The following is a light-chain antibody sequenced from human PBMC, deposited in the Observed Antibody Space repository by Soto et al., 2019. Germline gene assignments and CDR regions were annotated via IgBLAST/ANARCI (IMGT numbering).Light chain of an antibody. CDR3: QQSYSTPRT. V-gene: IGKV1-39*01. CDR1: QSISSY. Sequence: DLPMTQSPSSLSASVGDRVTITCRASQSISSYLNWYQQKPGKAPKLLIYAASSLQSGVPSRFSGSGSGTDFTLTISSLQPEDFATYYCQQSYSTPRTFGQGPNVEIK. CDR2: AAS. J-gene: IGKJ1*01.